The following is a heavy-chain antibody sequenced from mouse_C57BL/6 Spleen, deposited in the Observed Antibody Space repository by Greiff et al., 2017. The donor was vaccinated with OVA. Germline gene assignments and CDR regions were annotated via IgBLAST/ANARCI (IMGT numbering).Heavy chain of an antibody. CDR1: GYAFSSYW. Sequence: QVQLKESGAELVKPGASVKISCKASGYAFSSYWMNWVKQRPGKGLEWIGQIYPGDGATNYNGKFKGKATLTADKSSSTAYMQLSSLTSEDSAVYFCARQLSLYFDYWGQGTTLTVSS. J-gene: IGHJ2*01. CDR2: IYPGDGAT. D-gene: IGHD3-2*02. V-gene: IGHV1-80*01. CDR3: ARQLSLYFDY.